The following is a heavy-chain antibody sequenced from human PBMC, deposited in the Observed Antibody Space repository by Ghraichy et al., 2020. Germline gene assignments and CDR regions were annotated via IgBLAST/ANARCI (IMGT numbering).Heavy chain of an antibody. J-gene: IGHJ3*02. V-gene: IGHV4-4*02. D-gene: IGHD1-7*01. CDR3: ARDRPGTTFRGAFDI. CDR2: IYHSGST. Sequence: SETLSLTCAVSGGSISSSNWWSWVRQPPGKGLEWIGEIYHSGSTNYNPSLKSRVTISVDKSKNQFSLKLSSVTAADTAVYYCARDRPGTTFRGAFDIWGQGTMVTVSS. CDR1: GGSISSSNW.